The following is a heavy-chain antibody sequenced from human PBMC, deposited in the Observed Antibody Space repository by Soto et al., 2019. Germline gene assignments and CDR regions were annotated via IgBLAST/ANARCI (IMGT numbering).Heavy chain of an antibody. CDR2: IDTSGHST. J-gene: IGHJ4*02. CDR1: AFVFTNFW. CDR3: AKDSWYFDL. D-gene: IGHD6-13*01. Sequence: SLILSCEASAFVFTNFWMHWVRHVPGKGLVWVARIDTSGHSTNYAESVKGRFTISRDNAKNTVSLQMNSLRVEDTGVYYCAKDSWYFDLWSQGSQVTVSS. V-gene: IGHV3-74*01.